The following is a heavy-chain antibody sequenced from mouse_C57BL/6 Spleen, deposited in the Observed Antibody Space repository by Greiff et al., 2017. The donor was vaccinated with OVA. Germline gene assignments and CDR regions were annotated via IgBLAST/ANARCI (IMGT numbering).Heavy chain of an antibody. J-gene: IGHJ4*01. CDR2: ISSGSSTI. Sequence: EVMLVESGGGLVKPGGSLKLSCAASGFTFSDYGMHWVRQAPEKGLEWVAYISSGSSTIYYADTVKGRFTISRDNAKNTLFLQMTSLRSEDTAMYYCARPYDYGYYAMDYWGQGTSVTVSS. D-gene: IGHD2-4*01. CDR3: ARPYDYGYYAMDY. CDR1: GFTFSDYG. V-gene: IGHV5-17*01.